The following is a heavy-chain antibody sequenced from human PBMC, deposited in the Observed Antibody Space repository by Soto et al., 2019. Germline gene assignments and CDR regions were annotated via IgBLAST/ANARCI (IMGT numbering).Heavy chain of an antibody. J-gene: IGHJ4*02. CDR3: ARGGGVNYYPFDY. D-gene: IGHD2-8*02. CDR2: IRGYNGDT. V-gene: IGHV1-18*01. CDR1: GYTFTRYG. Sequence: ASVKVSCKATGYTFTRYGISWVRQAPGQGLEWMGWIRGYNGDTNYAQKFQGRATMTRDMSTSTFYMELSSLRSDDTAIYYCARGGGVNYYPFDYWGQGTLVTVSS.